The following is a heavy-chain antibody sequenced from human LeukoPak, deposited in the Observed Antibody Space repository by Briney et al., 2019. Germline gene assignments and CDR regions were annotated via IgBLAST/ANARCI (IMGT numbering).Heavy chain of an antibody. Sequence: SETLSLTCSVAGDSMSGYYWSWIRQPPGKGLEWIGYMYYSGTTSYNPSLKSRVTLSTDTSKNHFSLKLYSVTAADTAVYYCAIHDNYPGFGRGFDPWGQGSLVTVTS. CDR2: MYYSGTT. D-gene: IGHD1-14*01. V-gene: IGHV4-59*08. CDR1: GDSMSGYY. J-gene: IGHJ5*02. CDR3: AIHDNYPGFGRGFDP.